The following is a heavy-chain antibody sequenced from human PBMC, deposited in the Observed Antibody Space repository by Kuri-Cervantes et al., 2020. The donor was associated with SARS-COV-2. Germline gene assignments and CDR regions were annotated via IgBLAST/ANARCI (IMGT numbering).Heavy chain of an antibody. J-gene: IGHJ4*02. CDR3: VVGFFSLRKWDY. D-gene: IGHD2-15*01. CDR1: GYTFSDHY. Sequence: ASVKVSCKASGYTFSDHYMYWVRQAPGQGLEWMGIINPSGSGTRYPQRFQGRVTMTRDTSTSTVYMELSSLTSEDTAVYFCVVGFFSLRKWDYWGQGTLVTVSS. V-gene: IGHV1-46*01. CDR2: INPSGSGT.